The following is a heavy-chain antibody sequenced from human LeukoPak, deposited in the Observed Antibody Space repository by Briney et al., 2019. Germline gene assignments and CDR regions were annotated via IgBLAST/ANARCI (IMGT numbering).Heavy chain of an antibody. D-gene: IGHD3-10*01. CDR3: ARADYYGSGSYSQPFDH. CDR1: GYTFTGYY. J-gene: IGHJ4*02. CDR2: INPNSGGT. Sequence: ASVKVSCKASGYTFTGYYMHWVRQAPGQGLEWMGWINPNSGGTNYAQKFQGRVTMTRDTSISTAYMELSRLRSDDTAVYYCARADYYGSGSYSQPFDHWGQGTLVTVSS. V-gene: IGHV1-2*02.